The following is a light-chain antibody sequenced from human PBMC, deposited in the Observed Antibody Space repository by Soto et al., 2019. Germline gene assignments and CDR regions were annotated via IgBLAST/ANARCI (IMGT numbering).Light chain of an antibody. CDR1: SSDVGGYNY. Sequence: QSALTQPRSVSGSPGQSVTISCTGTSSDVGGYNYVSWYQQHPGKATKLMIYDVSKRPSGVPDRFSGSKSSNTASLTIFGLQAEDEADYYCCSYAGSLVVFGGGTKVTVL. J-gene: IGLJ2*01. CDR2: DVS. CDR3: CSYAGSLVV. V-gene: IGLV2-11*01.